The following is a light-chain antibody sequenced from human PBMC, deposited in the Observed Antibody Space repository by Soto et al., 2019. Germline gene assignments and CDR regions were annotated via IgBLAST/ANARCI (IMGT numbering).Light chain of an antibody. V-gene: IGKV3-20*01. Sequence: EILLTQSPGTLSLSPGERATLSCRASQSVTSNFLAWYQQKPGQAPRPLIYGASTRAVGVPDRFSGSGSGTDFTLTITRLEPEDFAVYYCQQYGRSPSMYTFGQGTRLGVK. J-gene: IGKJ2*01. CDR2: GAS. CDR1: QSVTSNF. CDR3: QQYGRSPSMYT.